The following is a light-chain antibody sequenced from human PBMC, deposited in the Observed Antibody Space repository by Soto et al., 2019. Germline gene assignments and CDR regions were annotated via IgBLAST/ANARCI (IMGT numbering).Light chain of an antibody. CDR1: QSVSRSY. Sequence: EVVLTQSPGTLSLSPGERATLSCRASQSVSRSYLAWYQQKPGQAPRLLIYGASSRVTGIPDRFSGSGSGTDFTLTISRLEPEDFAVYYCQQYGSSPLTFGGGTKVEIK. CDR3: QQYGSSPLT. J-gene: IGKJ4*01. CDR2: GAS. V-gene: IGKV3-20*01.